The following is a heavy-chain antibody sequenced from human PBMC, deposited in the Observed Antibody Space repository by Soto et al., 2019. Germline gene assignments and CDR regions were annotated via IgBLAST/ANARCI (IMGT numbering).Heavy chain of an antibody. CDR1: EFSLSTSGMC. CDR3: ARLNYYDSSGYNDFDY. Sequence: SGPTLVNPTQTLTLTFTFSEFSLSTSGMCVSWIRLPPGKALEWLALIDWDDDKYYRTSLKTRLTISKDTSKNQVVLTMTNMDPVDTATYYCARLNYYDSSGYNDFDYWGQGTLVTVSS. CDR2: IDWDDDK. J-gene: IGHJ4*02. V-gene: IGHV2-70*01. D-gene: IGHD3-22*01.